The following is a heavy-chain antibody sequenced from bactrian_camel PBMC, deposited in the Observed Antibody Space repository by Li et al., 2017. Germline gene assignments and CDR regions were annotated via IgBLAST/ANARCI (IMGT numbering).Heavy chain of an antibody. CDR1: GHSRGSNC. CDR3: AADRDVNVPPSLALDSGRYNY. CDR2: IRRSGGET. V-gene: IGHV3-3*01. J-gene: IGHJ4*01. Sequence: HVQLVESGGGSVQAGGSLRLSCVVSGHSRGSNCVGWYRLPPGRAPAEREGIAAIRRSGGETWYAGSVKGRFTISQDNARAAYYLQMNSLRPEDTAMYYCAADRDVNVPPSLALDSGRYNYWGQGTQVTVS.